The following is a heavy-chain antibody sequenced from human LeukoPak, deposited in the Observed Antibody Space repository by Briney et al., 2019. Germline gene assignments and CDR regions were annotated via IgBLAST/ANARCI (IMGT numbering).Heavy chain of an antibody. D-gene: IGHD6-13*01. CDR1: GFTFSSYS. CDR2: ISTSSSTI. J-gene: IGHJ4*02. V-gene: IGHV3-48*04. CDR3: ARVGSIAAAGTPDY. Sequence: GGSLRLSCAASGFTFSSYSMNWVRQAPGKGLEWVSYISTSSSTIYYADSVRGRFTVSRDDAKNLLYLQMNSLRAEDTAVYYCARVGSIAAAGTPDYWGQGTLVTVSS.